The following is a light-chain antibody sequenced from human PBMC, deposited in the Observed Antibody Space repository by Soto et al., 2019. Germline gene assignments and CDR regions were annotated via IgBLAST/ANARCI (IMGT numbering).Light chain of an antibody. Sequence: EIVLTQSPGTLSLSPGERATLSCRASQSVSSSYLAWYQQKPGQGPRLLIYGASSRATGIPDRFRGSGSGTDFTLTISRLEPEDFAVYYCQQYAGSRKTFGQGTKVEIK. CDR1: QSVSSSY. CDR3: QQYAGSRKT. CDR2: GAS. V-gene: IGKV3-20*01. J-gene: IGKJ1*01.